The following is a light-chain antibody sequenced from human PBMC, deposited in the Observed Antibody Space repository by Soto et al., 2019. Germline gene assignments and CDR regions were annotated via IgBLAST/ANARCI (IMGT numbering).Light chain of an antibody. CDR3: SSFTSSITVI. J-gene: IGLJ2*01. V-gene: IGLV2-14*01. CDR2: EVS. CDR1: NSDVGAYNY. Sequence: QSALTQPASVSGSPGQSITISCTGTNSDVGAYNYVSWYQQLPGRPPKLMIDEVSNRPSGVSNRFSGSKSGNTASLTISGLRAEDEADYYCSSFTSSITVIFGGGTKVTVL.